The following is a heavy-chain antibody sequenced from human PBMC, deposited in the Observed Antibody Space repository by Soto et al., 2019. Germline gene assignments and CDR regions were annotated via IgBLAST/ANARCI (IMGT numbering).Heavy chain of an antibody. Sequence: PSETLSLTCTVSGGSISSGDYWSWIRQHPGKGLEWIGYIFYSGNTYYNPSLKSRATISVDTSKNQFSLKLSSVTAADTAVYYCARDSDSNAYYYYGMDVWGHGITVTVSS. CDR1: GGSISSGDY. CDR3: ARDSDSNAYYYYGMDV. V-gene: IGHV4-31*03. D-gene: IGHD4-4*01. J-gene: IGHJ6*02. CDR2: IFYSGNT.